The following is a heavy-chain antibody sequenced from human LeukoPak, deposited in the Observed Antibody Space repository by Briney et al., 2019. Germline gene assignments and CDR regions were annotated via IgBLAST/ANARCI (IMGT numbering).Heavy chain of an antibody. V-gene: IGHV1-69*05. J-gene: IGHJ1*01. CDR2: IIPIFGTA. CDR3: ARALTYYYDSSGYYTEYFQH. D-gene: IGHD3-22*01. CDR1: GGTFSSYA. Sequence: ASVKVSCKASGGTFSSYAISWVRQAPGQGLEWMGRIIPIFGTANYAQKFQGRVTITTDESTSTAYMELSSLRSEDTAVYYCARALTYYYDSSGYYTEYFQHCGQGTLVTVSS.